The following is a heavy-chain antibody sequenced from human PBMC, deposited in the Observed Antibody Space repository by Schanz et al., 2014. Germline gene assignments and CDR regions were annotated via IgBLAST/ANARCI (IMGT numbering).Heavy chain of an antibody. V-gene: IGHV3-23*04. D-gene: IGHD1-26*01. CDR1: GFSISRYA. CDR3: AKGRGSYGYFFDY. J-gene: IGHJ4*02. Sequence: VQLVESGGGLVQPGGSLRLSCVASGFSISRYATSWVRQAPGKGLEWVSGISGSGGSTDYADSVKGRFTISRDNSKNKVYLQMNSLSAEDTAVYYCAKGRGSYGYFFDYWGQGTLVTVSS. CDR2: ISGSGGST.